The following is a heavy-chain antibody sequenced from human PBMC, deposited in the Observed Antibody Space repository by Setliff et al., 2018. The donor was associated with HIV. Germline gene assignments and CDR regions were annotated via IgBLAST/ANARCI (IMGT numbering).Heavy chain of an antibody. CDR1: GGSINSHY. D-gene: IGHD3-10*01. CDR2: LNHGGTT. CDR3: ARDKGLWLGYYFDY. Sequence: TLSLTCTVSGGSINSHYWSWIRQSPGEGLEWIGTLNHGGTTDYNPSLKSRVTISADTSTNQFSLKLSSMTAADTAVYYCARDKGLWLGYYFDYWGQGTPVTVSS. J-gene: IGHJ4*02. V-gene: IGHV4-59*11.